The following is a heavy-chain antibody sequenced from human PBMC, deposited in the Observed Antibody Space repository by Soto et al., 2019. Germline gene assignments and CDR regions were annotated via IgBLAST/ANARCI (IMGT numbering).Heavy chain of an antibody. CDR2: IIPIFGTA. CDR1: GGTFSSYA. J-gene: IGHJ5*02. V-gene: IGHV1-69*13. Sequence: EASVKVSCKASGGTFSSYAISWVRQAPGQGLEWMGGIIPIFGTANYAQKFQGRVTITADESTSTAYMELSSLRSEDTAVYYCARSKDTAMVIRWFDPWGQGTLVTFSS. D-gene: IGHD5-18*01. CDR3: ARSKDTAMVIRWFDP.